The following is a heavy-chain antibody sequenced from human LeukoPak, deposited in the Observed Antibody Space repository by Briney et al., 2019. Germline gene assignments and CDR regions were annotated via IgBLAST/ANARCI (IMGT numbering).Heavy chain of an antibody. D-gene: IGHD6-6*01. CDR2: ISSSSSSK. J-gene: IGHJ4*02. CDR3: ARGGAARPDY. CDR1: GFTFNDYG. V-gene: IGHV3-48*01. Sequence: GGSLRLSCAASGFTFNDYGMNWVRQAPGEALEWVSYISSSSSSKQYADSVKGRFTISRDNAKNSLYLQMNSLRAEDSAVYYCARGGAARPDYWGQGTQVTVSS.